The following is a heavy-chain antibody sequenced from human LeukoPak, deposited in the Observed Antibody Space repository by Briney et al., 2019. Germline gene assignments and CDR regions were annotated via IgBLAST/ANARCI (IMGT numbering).Heavy chain of an antibody. V-gene: IGHV1-69*05. Sequence: SVKVSCKASGGTFSSYAISWVRQAPGQGLEWMGGIIPIFGTANYAQKFQGRVTITTDESTSTAYMELSSLRSEDTAVYYCARANSGYDLYYYYYMDVWGKGTTVTVSS. CDR3: ARANSGYDLYYYYYMDV. D-gene: IGHD5-12*01. CDR1: GGTFSSYA. J-gene: IGHJ6*03. CDR2: IIPIFGTA.